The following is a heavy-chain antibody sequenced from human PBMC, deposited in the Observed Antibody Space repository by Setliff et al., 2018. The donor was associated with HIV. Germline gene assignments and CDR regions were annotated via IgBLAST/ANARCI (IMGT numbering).Heavy chain of an antibody. D-gene: IGHD6-6*01. Sequence: SETLSLTCTVSGSSISGHFWTWIRQPPGKGLEWIGYIYTTGSTHYNPSLTSRVTISVDTSKNKFSLKMRSVTAADTAVYYCARVPPEYSSSSQAFDIWGQGTKVTVSS. V-gene: IGHV4-59*11. J-gene: IGHJ3*02. CDR2: IYTTGST. CDR1: GSSISGHF. CDR3: ARVPPEYSSSSQAFDI.